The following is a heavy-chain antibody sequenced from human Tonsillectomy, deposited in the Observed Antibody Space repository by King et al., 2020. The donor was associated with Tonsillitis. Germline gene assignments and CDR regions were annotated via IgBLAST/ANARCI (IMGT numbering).Heavy chain of an antibody. V-gene: IGHV4-34*01. CDR1: GGSFSGYY. CDR3: ARGSGCSGGSCYYYYYYGMDV. D-gene: IGHD2-15*01. CDR2: INHSGST. Sequence: VQLQQWGAGLLKPSETLSLTCAVYGGSFSGYYWSWIRQPPGKGLEWIGEINHSGSTNYNPSLKSRVTISVDTSKNQFSLKLSSVTAADTAVYYCARGSGCSGGSCYYYYYYGMDVWGQGTTVTVSS. J-gene: IGHJ6*02.